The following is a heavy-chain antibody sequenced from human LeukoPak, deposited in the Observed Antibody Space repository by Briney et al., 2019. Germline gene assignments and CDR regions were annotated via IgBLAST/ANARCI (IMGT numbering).Heavy chain of an antibody. Sequence: PSETLSLTCTVSGGSISTSSWSRIRQPPGKGLEWIGYIYYSGSTNYNPSLKSRVTISVDTSKNQFSLKLNSVTAADAAVYYCARALDSSGYYNYWGQGTLVTVSS. CDR3: ARALDSSGYYNY. J-gene: IGHJ4*02. CDR1: GGSISTSS. CDR2: IYYSGST. D-gene: IGHD3-22*01. V-gene: IGHV4-59*01.